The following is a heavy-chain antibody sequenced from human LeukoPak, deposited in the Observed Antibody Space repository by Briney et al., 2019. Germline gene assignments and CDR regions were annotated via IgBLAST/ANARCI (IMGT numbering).Heavy chain of an antibody. CDR1: GGSFSGYY. V-gene: IGHV4-34*01. Sequence: SETLSLTCAVYGGSFSGYYWSWIRQPPGKGLEWIGEINHSGSTNYNPSLKSRVTISVDTSKNQFSLKLSSVTAADTAVYYCARLWSTYCSGGSCPHQPNYWGQGTLATVSS. CDR3: ARLWSTYCSGGSCPHQPNY. D-gene: IGHD2-15*01. J-gene: IGHJ4*02. CDR2: INHSGST.